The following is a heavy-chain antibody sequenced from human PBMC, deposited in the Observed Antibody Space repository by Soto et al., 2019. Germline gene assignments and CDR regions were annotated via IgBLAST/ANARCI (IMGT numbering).Heavy chain of an antibody. D-gene: IGHD1-1*01. CDR1: GYTFTSYD. Sequence: QVPLVQSGAEVKKPGASVKVSCKASGYTFTSYDINWVRQATGQGLEWMGWMNPNSGNTGYAQKFQGRVTMTRNTSISTAYMELSSLRSEDTAVYYCARSRKVARTNCWFDPWGQGTLVTVSS. CDR2: MNPNSGNT. CDR3: ARSRKVARTNCWFDP. V-gene: IGHV1-8*01. J-gene: IGHJ5*02.